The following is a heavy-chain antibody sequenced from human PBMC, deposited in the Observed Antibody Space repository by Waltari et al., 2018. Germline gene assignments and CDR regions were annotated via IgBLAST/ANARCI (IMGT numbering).Heavy chain of an antibody. Sequence: QVQLQESGPGLVKPSETLSLTCTVSGGSISSYYWSWIRQPPGKGLEWIGYIYYSGSTNYNPSLKSRVTISVDTSKNQFSLKLSSVTAADTAVYYCARQTPSGWYLGPPGAFDIWGQGTMVTVSS. CDR1: GGSISSYY. CDR2: IYYSGST. V-gene: IGHV4-59*01. J-gene: IGHJ3*02. CDR3: ARQTPSGWYLGPPGAFDI. D-gene: IGHD6-19*01.